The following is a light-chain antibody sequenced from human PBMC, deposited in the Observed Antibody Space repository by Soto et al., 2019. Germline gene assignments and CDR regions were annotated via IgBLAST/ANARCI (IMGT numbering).Light chain of an antibody. CDR3: SSFSGSNNFVV. V-gene: IGLV2-8*01. CDR1: SSDVGGYNY. CDR2: EVS. J-gene: IGLJ2*01. Sequence: QSALTQPPSASGSPGQSVTISCTGTSSDVGGYNYVSWYQQHPGKAPKLMIYEVSKRPSGVPDRFSGSKSGNTASLTVSGLQAYDEADYYCSSFSGSNNFVVFGGGTKLTVL.